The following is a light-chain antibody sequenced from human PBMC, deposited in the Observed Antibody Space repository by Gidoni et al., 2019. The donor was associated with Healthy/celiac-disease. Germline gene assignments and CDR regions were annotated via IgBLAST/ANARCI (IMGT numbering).Light chain of an antibody. CDR1: QDISNY. Sequence: DIQMTQSPFSLSASVGDRVTITCQASQDISNYLNWYQQKPGKAPKLLIYDASNLETGVPSSFSGSGSGTDFTFTIISLQPEDIATYYCQQYDNLPWTFGQGTKVEIK. CDR2: DAS. CDR3: QQYDNLPWT. V-gene: IGKV1-33*01. J-gene: IGKJ1*01.